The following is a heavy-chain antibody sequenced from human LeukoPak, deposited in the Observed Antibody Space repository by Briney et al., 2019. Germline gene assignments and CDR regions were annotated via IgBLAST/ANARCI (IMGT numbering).Heavy chain of an antibody. J-gene: IGHJ4*02. CDR2: INHSGST. CDR1: GGSFSGYY. D-gene: IGHD2-2*01. V-gene: IGHV4-34*01. CDR3: ARGLRYLLLCLDY. Sequence: ASETLSLTCAVYGGSFSGYYWSWIRQPPGKGLEWIGEINHSGSTNYNPSLKSRVTISVDTSKNQFSLKLSSVTAADTAVYYCARGLRYLLLCLDYWGQGTLVTVSS.